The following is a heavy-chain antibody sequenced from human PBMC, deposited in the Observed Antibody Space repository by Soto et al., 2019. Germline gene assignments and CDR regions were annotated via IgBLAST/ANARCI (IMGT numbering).Heavy chain of an antibody. CDR2: ISTSGSTI. CDR3: ARESEDLTSNFDY. J-gene: IGHJ4*02. CDR1: GFTFNDFY. V-gene: IGHV3-11*04. Sequence: GGSLRLSCAASGFTFNDFYMTWIRQAPGKGLEWLSYISTSGSTIFYTDSVKGRFTISRDNAKNSLYLEIHSLRAEDTAVYYCARESEDLTSNFDYWGQGTLVTVSS.